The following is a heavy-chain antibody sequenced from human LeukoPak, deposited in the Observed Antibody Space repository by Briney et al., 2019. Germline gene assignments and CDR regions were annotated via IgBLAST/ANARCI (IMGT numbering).Heavy chain of an antibody. CDR3: ATLFTSSPRGWFDP. CDR2: ISGSGGST. J-gene: IGHJ5*02. Sequence: GGSLRLSCAASGFTFSSYAMDWVRQAPGKGLEWVSGISGSGGSTYYADSVMGRFTISRDNSKNSLYLQMNSLRAEDTALYYCATLFTSSPRGWFDPWGQGTLVTVSS. V-gene: IGHV3-23*01. CDR1: GFTFSSYA. D-gene: IGHD2-2*01.